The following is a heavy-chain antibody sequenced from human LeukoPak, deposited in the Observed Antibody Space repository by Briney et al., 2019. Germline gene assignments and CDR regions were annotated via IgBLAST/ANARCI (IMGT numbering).Heavy chain of an antibody. V-gene: IGHV1-18*01. CDR3: ARSLRGYSGYDGGTNAFDI. CDR2: ISAYNGNT. J-gene: IGHJ3*02. Sequence: GASVKVSCKASGYTFTSYGISWVRQAPGQGLEWMGWISAYNGNTNYAQKLQGRVTMTTDTSTSTAYMELRSLRSDDTAVYYCARSLRGYSGYDGGTNAFDIWGQGTMVTVSS. CDR1: GYTFTSYG. D-gene: IGHD5-12*01.